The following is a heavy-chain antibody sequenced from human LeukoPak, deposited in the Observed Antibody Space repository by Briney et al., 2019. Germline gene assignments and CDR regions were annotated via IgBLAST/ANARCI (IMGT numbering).Heavy chain of an antibody. D-gene: IGHD4-11*01. J-gene: IGHJ6*03. V-gene: IGHV1-8*01. CDR3: ARMTTVILYYYYYMDV. CDR1: GYTFTSYD. CDR2: MNPNSGNT. Sequence: ASVKVSCKASGYTFTSYDINWVRQATGQGLEWMGWMNPNSGNTGYAQKFQGRVTMTRNTSISTAYMELSSLRSGDTAVYYCARMTTVILYYYYYMDVWGKGTTVTVSS.